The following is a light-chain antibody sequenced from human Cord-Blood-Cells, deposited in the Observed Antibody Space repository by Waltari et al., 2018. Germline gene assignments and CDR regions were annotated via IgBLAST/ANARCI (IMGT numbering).Light chain of an antibody. CDR2: DVS. Sequence: QSALTQPRSVSGSPGKSVTISCAGPSSDVGCYNYVSWYQQHPQKPPKPMIYDVSKRPSGVPDRFSGSKCCNTGSLTISGLQGEDEADYYCCSYAGSDTFVVFGGGTKLTVL. CDR1: SSDVGCYNY. J-gene: IGLJ2*01. CDR3: CSYAGSDTFVV. V-gene: IGLV2-11*01.